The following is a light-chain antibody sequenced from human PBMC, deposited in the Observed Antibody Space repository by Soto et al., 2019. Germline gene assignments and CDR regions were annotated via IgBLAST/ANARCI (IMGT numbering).Light chain of an antibody. Sequence: EIVLTQPPATLSLSPGETATLSCRASQSVSCYIGWYHQKPGQAPSLLLNADSTRATGIPARCSSSGCGTDFIITISSLQDDDVSVDYCQQRYNWPITFGQGTRLEIK. CDR2: ADS. CDR1: QSVSCY. V-gene: IGKV3-11*01. CDR3: QQRYNWPIT. J-gene: IGKJ5*01.